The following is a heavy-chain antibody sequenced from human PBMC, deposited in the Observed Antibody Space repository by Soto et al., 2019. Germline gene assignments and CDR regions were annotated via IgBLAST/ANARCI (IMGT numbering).Heavy chain of an antibody. Sequence: ASVKVSCKASGYTFTSYGISWVRQAPGQGLEWMGWISAYNGNTNYAQKLQGRVTMTTDTSTSTAYMELRSLRSDDTAVYYCARSYDTLTGYYSERRFDYWGQGTLVTVSS. CDR3: ARSYDTLTGYYSERRFDY. CDR1: GYTFTSYG. CDR2: ISAYNGNT. D-gene: IGHD3-9*01. J-gene: IGHJ4*02. V-gene: IGHV1-18*01.